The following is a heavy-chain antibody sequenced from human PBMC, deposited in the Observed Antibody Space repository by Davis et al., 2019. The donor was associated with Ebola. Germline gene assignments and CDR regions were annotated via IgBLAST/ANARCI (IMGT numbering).Heavy chain of an antibody. J-gene: IGHJ5*02. CDR2: FESEDGET. Sequence: ASVKVSCKVSGYTLSELSIHWVRQAPGKGLEWMGGFESEDGETTYAQEFQGRVTLTEDTSTDTAYMELSSLRSEDTAVYYCTSLQEGYRSGDSHYRGRWFDPWGQGTLVTVSS. CDR1: GYTLSELS. D-gene: IGHD2-15*01. CDR3: TSLQEGYRSGDSHYRGRWFDP. V-gene: IGHV1-24*01.